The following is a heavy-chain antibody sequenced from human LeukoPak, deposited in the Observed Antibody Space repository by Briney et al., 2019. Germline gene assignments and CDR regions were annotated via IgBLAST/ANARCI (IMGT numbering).Heavy chain of an antibody. CDR1: GGSFSGYY. Sequence: SETLSLTCAVYGGSFSGYYWSWIRQPPGKGLEWIGEINHSGSTNYNPSLKSRVTISVDTSKNQFSLKLSSVTAADTAVYYCARGLSFGGFYFDYWGQGTLVTVPS. CDR2: INHSGST. V-gene: IGHV4-34*01. CDR3: ARGLSFGGFYFDY. J-gene: IGHJ4*02. D-gene: IGHD3-10*01.